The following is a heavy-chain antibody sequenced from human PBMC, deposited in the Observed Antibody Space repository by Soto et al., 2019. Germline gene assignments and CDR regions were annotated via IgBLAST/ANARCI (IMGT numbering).Heavy chain of an antibody. V-gene: IGHV1-46*03. J-gene: IGHJ3*02. CDR1: GYTFTTYY. D-gene: IGHD1-26*01. CDR3: SRDFSGRYPPDI. Sequence: EASVKVSCRASGYTFTTYYMYWVRQAPGQGLEWMGIINPSGGSTTYAQKFQGRVTMTRDTSTTTVYMELSSLRSEDTAVYYCSRDFSGRYPPDIWGQGTMVTVSS. CDR2: INPSGGST.